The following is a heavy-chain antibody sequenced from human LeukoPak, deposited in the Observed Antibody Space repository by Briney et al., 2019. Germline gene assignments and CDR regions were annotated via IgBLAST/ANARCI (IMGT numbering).Heavy chain of an antibody. J-gene: IGHJ5*02. D-gene: IGHD2-15*01. CDR1: GYTFTGYY. V-gene: IGHV1-2*02. CDR3: ARERTLTSCYDS. CDR2: INPNRGGT. Sequence: ASVKVSCKASGYTFTGYYMHWVRQAPGQGLEWMGWINPNRGGTNYAQKFQGRVTMTRDTSISTAYMELSRLRSDDTAVYYCARERTLTSCYDSWGQGTLVTVSS.